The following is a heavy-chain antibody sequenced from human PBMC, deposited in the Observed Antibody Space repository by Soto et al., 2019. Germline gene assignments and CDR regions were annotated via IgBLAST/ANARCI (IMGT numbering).Heavy chain of an antibody. CDR2: ISAYNGNT. Sequence: ASVKVSCKASGYTFTSYGISWVRQAPGQGLEWIGWISAYNGNTNYAQKLQGRVTMTTDTSTSTAYMELRSLRSDDTAVYDCARAPGNHDAFDSWGQGKMVTVSS. J-gene: IGHJ3*02. CDR3: ARAPGNHDAFDS. D-gene: IGHD6-13*01. V-gene: IGHV1-18*01. CDR1: GYTFTSYG.